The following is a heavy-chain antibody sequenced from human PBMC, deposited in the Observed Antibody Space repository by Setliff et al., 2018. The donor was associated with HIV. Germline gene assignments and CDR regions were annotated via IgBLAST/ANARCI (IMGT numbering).Heavy chain of an antibody. CDR3: TRGLGVRRLPLGF. J-gene: IGHJ4*02. V-gene: IGHV4-59*11. D-gene: IGHD2-15*01. CDR1: GGSISSHY. CDR2: TYYSGST. Sequence: SETLSLTCTVSGGSISSHYWSWIRQPPVKELEWIGYTYYSGSTNYNPSLKSRVTISEDTSKNQFSLKLSSVTAADTAVYYCTRGLGVRRLPLGFWGQGILVTV.